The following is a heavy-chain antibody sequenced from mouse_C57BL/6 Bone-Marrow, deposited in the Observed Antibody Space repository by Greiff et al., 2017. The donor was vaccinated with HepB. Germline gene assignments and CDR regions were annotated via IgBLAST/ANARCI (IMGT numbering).Heavy chain of an antibody. CDR3: ARDEGSGYEY. CDR1: GFTFSSYA. Sequence: EVQRVESGGGLVKPGGSLRLSCAASGFTFSSYAMSWVRQTPEKRLEWVATISDGGSYTYYPDNVKGRFTISRDNAKNNLYLQMSHLKSEDTAMYYCARDEGSGYEYWGQGTTLTVSS. D-gene: IGHD3-2*02. J-gene: IGHJ2*01. V-gene: IGHV5-4*01. CDR2: ISDGGSYT.